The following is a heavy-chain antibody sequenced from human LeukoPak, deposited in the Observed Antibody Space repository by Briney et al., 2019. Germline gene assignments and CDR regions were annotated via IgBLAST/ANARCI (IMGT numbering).Heavy chain of an antibody. J-gene: IGHJ4*02. CDR3: ARDKSFYYDTSGSRFDY. Sequence: GGSLRLSCAASQFTFSSYWMSWVRQAPGKGLEWVANINQDGSEKYYVDSVKGRFTISRDNAKNSLYLQMNSLRAEDTAVYYCARDKSFYYDTSGSRFDYWGQGTLVTVSS. CDR1: QFTFSSYW. D-gene: IGHD3-22*01. V-gene: IGHV3-7*01. CDR2: INQDGSEK.